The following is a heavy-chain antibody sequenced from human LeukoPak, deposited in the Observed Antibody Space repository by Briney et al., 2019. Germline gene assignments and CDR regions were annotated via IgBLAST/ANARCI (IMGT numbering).Heavy chain of an antibody. Sequence: SETLSLTCSVSGASINSYWWSWIRQPAGRGLEWIAYIHYSGGTNYNPSLKSRVTISVDTSKNQFSLKLSSVTAADTAVYYCARGAGYSSRNWGQGTLVTVSS. D-gene: IGHD6-13*01. V-gene: IGHV4-59*12. J-gene: IGHJ4*02. CDR2: IHYSGGT. CDR1: GASINSYW. CDR3: ARGAGYSSRN.